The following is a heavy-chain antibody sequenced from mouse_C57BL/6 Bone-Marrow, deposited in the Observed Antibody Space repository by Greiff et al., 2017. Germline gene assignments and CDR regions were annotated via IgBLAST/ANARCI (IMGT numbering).Heavy chain of an antibody. CDR2: ISSGGDYI. CDR1: GFTFSSYA. J-gene: IGHJ3*01. Sequence: EVQVVESGEGLVKPGGSLKLSCAASGFTFSSYAMSWVRPTPEKRLEWVAYISSGGDYIYYADTVKGRFTISRDNARNTLYLQMSSLKSEDTAMYYCQYYGSSYGAYWGQGTLVTVSA. V-gene: IGHV5-9-1*02. CDR3: QYYGSSYGAY. D-gene: IGHD1-1*01.